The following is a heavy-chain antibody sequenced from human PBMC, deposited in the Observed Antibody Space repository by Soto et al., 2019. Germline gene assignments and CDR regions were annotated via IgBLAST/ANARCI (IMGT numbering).Heavy chain of an antibody. Sequence: QVQLQESGPGLVKPSQTLSLTCTVSGGSISSGGYYWSWIRQHPGKGLEWIGYIYYSGSTYYNPSLQSRVTIPVDTSKNQFSLKLSSVTAADTAVYYCARDAATVHYGMDVWGQGTTVTVSS. CDR1: GGSISSGGYY. V-gene: IGHV4-31*03. CDR2: IYYSGST. CDR3: ARDAATVHYGMDV. D-gene: IGHD2-15*01. J-gene: IGHJ6*02.